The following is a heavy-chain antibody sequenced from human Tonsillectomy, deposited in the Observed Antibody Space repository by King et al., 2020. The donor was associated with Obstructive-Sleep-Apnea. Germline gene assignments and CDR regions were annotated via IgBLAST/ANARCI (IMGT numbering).Heavy chain of an antibody. CDR1: GFTFSSYA. CDR2: ISGSGGST. V-gene: IGHV3-23*04. D-gene: IGHD3-22*01. J-gene: IGHJ4*02. Sequence: VQLVESGGGLVQPGGSLRLSCAASGFTFSSYAMSWVRQAPGKGLEWVSAISGSGGSTYYADSVKGRFTISRDNSKNTLYLQMNSLRAEDTAVYYCAKEHYYDSSGYYYVSGYLDYWGQGTLVTVSS. CDR3: AKEHYYDSSGYYYVSGYLDY.